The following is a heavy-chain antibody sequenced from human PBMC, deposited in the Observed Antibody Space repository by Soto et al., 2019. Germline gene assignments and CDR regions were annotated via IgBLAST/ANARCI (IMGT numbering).Heavy chain of an antibody. D-gene: IGHD3-3*01. Sequence: GASVKVSCKASGGTFSSYAISWVRQAPGQGLEWMGGIIPIFGTANYAQKFQGRVTITADESTSTAYMELSSLRSEDTAVYYCARWAVREEPEGRSDFWGGYYDAYYYYGMDVWGQGTTVTVSS. J-gene: IGHJ6*02. CDR2: IIPIFGTA. CDR1: GGTFSSYA. V-gene: IGHV1-69*13. CDR3: ARWAVREEPEGRSDFWGGYYDAYYYYGMDV.